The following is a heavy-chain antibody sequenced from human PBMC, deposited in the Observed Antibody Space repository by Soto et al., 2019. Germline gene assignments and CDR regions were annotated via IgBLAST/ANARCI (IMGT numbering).Heavy chain of an antibody. J-gene: IGHJ4*02. V-gene: IGHV4-59*08. D-gene: IGHD1-7*01. CDR2: IYYSGST. Sequence: SETLSLTCTVSGGSISSYYWSWIRQPPGKGLEWIGYIYYSGSTNYNPSLKSRVTISVDTSKNQFSLKLSSVTAADTAVYYCARLGRYNWNYSVFDYWGQGTLVTVSS. CDR3: ARLGRYNWNYSVFDY. CDR1: GGSISSYY.